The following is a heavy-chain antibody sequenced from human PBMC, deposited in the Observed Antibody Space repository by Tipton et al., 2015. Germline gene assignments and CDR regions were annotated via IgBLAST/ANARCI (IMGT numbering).Heavy chain of an antibody. D-gene: IGHD4-17*01. CDR3: ARGTYGGYIQSH. CDR2: LSYSGKT. CDR1: SDSINKYY. J-gene: IGHJ4*02. Sequence: TLSLTCTVSSDSINKYYWSWIRQPPGKELEWIGSLSYSGKTDYNPPLRSRVTISVDTSKNQFSLKLTSVTAADTAFYYCARGTYGGYIQSHWGQGTPVTVSS. V-gene: IGHV4-59*08.